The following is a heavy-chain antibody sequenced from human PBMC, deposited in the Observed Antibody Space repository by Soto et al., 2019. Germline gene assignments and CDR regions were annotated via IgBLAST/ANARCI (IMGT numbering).Heavy chain of an antibody. CDR1: GGSISSYY. CDR3: ARVARDFCSRYPWLYYYMDV. J-gene: IGHJ6*03. D-gene: IGHD3-3*01. V-gene: IGHV4-59*01. Sequence: SETLSLTCTVSGGSISSYYWSWIRQPPGKGLEWIGYIYYSGSTNYNPSLKSRVTISVDTSKNQFSLKLSSVTAADTAVYYCARVARDFCSRYPWLYYYMDVWGKGTTVTVSS. CDR2: IYYSGST.